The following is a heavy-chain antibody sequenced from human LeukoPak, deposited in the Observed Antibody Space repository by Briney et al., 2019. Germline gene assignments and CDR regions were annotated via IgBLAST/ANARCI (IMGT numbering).Heavy chain of an antibody. CDR1: GYTFTSYD. Sequence: ASVKLSCKASGYTFTSYDTNWVRHATGQGLEWMGWMIPNSGNTGYAQTSQGRITITRNPSTSTAYRELSSLRSEPTPVYSCARGGDGKASSADYGGERTPATVPS. CDR3: ARGGDGKASSADY. CDR2: MIPNSGNT. J-gene: IGHJ4*02. V-gene: IGHV1-8*03. D-gene: IGHD1-26*01.